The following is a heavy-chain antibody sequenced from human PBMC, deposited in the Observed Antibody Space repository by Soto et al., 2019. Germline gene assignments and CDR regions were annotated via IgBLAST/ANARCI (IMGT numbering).Heavy chain of an antibody. CDR2: INHSGST. CDR1: GGSFSGYY. V-gene: IGHV4-34*01. D-gene: IGHD3-9*01. J-gene: IGHJ5*02. Sequence: QVQLQQWGAGLLKPSETLSLTCAVYGGSFSGYYWSWIRQPPGKGLEWIGQINHSGSTNYNPSPKRRVTIAVDTSKIQFSLKLSSVTAADTAVYYCARGRRADYDILTGYYKGGWFGPWGQGTLVTVSS. CDR3: ARGRRADYDILTGYYKGGWFGP.